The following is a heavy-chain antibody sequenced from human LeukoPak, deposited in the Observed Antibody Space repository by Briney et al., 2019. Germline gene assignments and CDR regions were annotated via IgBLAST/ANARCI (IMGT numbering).Heavy chain of an antibody. Sequence: HPGGSLRLSCAASGFAFSSYWASWVHQAPGKGLEWVANIDQDGSSQNYVDSVRGRFTISRDNAKNSVYLQMNSLRAEDTAVYYCARSLWPEDYWGPGILVTVSS. CDR1: GFAFSSYW. CDR3: ARSLWPEDY. CDR2: IDQDGSSQ. V-gene: IGHV3-7*01. J-gene: IGHJ4*02. D-gene: IGHD3-10*01.